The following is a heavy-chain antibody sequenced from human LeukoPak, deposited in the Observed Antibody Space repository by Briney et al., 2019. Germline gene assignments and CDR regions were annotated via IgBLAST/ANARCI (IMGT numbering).Heavy chain of an antibody. CDR2: INHSGST. CDR3: ARGTSSSWYMRWFDP. Sequence: SETLSLTCAVYGGSFSGYYWSWIRQPPGKGLEWIGEINHSGSTNYNPSLKSRVTISVDTSKNQFSLKLSSVTAADTAVYYCARGTSSSWYMRWFDPWGQGTLVTVSS. CDR1: GGSFSGYY. V-gene: IGHV4-34*01. D-gene: IGHD6-13*01. J-gene: IGHJ5*02.